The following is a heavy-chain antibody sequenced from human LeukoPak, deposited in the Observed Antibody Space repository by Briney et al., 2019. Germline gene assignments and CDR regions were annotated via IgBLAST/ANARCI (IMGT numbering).Heavy chain of an antibody. D-gene: IGHD3-16*01. CDR1: GFTFSTYS. V-gene: IGHV3-23*01. CDR2: ISGSGSST. CDR3: AKKIGGVYAFDI. J-gene: IGHJ3*02. Sequence: GGSLRLSCAASGFTFSTYSMNWVRQAPGKGLERVSTISGSGSSTSYADSVKGRFTISRDNSKNTLYLQMNSLRAEDTAVYHCAKKIGGVYAFDIWGHGTMVTVSS.